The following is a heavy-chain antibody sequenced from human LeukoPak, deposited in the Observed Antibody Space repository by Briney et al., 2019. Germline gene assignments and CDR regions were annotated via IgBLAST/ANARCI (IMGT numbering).Heavy chain of an antibody. J-gene: IGHJ4*02. D-gene: IGHD6-13*01. CDR3: ARDHHSSSWYGVSIDY. CDR1: GFTFSSYA. V-gene: IGHV3-23*01. Sequence: GGSLRLSCAASGFTFSSYAMSWVRQAPGKGLEWVSSIRGSGGSTYYADSVKGRFTISRDNSKNQLYLQMNSLRAEDTAVYYCARDHHSSSWYGVSIDYWGQGTLVTVSS. CDR2: IRGSGGST.